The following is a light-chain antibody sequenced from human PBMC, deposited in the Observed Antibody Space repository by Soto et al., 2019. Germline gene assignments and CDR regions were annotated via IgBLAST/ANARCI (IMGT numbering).Light chain of an antibody. CDR3: HQYVTPPYT. V-gene: IGKV3-20*01. CDR2: DAS. CDR1: QTVRNNY. Sequence: EFVLTQSPGTLSLSPGERTTLSCRASQTVRNNYLAWYQQKPGQAPTLLIYDASNRATGIPDRFSGGGSGTDFTLTISRLEPEDFAVYYCHQYVTPPYTFGQGTKLEI. J-gene: IGKJ2*01.